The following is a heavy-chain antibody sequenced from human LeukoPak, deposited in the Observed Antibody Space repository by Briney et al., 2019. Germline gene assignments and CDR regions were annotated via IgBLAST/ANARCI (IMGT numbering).Heavy chain of an antibody. D-gene: IGHD2-8*01. CDR3: ARCMGSYYYYFYMEV. Sequence: GEPLKISCKGSGYSFTSYWIGWARQMPGKGLEWMGIIYPGDSDTRYSPSFQGQVAISADKSISTAYLQWSSLKASDTAMYYCARCMGSYYYYFYMEVWGKGTTVTVSS. J-gene: IGHJ6*03. CDR1: GYSFTSYW. CDR2: IYPGDSDT. V-gene: IGHV5-51*01.